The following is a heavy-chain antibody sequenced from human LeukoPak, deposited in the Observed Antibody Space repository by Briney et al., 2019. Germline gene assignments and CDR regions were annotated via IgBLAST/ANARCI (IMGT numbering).Heavy chain of an antibody. CDR2: ISAYNGNT. V-gene: IGHV1-18*01. Sequence: GASVKVSCKASGGTFSGFAISWVRQAPGQGLEWMGWISAYNGNTNYAQKLQGRVTMTTDTSTSTAYMELRSLRSDDTAVYYCVSRKPDYWGQGTLVTVSS. CDR3: VSRKPDY. J-gene: IGHJ4*02. CDR1: GGTFSGFA.